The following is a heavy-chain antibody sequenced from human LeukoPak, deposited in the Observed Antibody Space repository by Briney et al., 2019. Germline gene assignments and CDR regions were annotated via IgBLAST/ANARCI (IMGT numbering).Heavy chain of an antibody. CDR1: GFPFNNAW. J-gene: IGHJ4*02. Sequence: PGGSLRLSCVASGFPFNNAWMNWVRQTPGKGLEWVGRIKSKTDGETTGYVAPVKGRFTISRDDSENTVYLQMNSLKTEDTATYYCANGPFWGQGTLVTVSS. CDR3: ANGPF. CDR2: IKSKTDGETT. V-gene: IGHV3-15*07. D-gene: IGHD4/OR15-4a*01.